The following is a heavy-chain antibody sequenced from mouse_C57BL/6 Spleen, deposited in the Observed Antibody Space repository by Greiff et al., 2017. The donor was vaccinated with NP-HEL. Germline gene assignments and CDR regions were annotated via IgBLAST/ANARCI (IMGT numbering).Heavy chain of an antibody. CDR3: AIDGGWFAY. CDR2: LWGGGST. V-gene: IGHV2-9*01. D-gene: IGHD2-3*01. CDR1: GFSLTSYG. Sequence: VKLVESGPGLVAPSQSLSITCTVSGFSLTSYGVAWVRQPPGKGLEWLGVLWGGGSTNYTSALMSRLSISKDNSKSQVFLKMNSLQTDDTAMYYCAIDGGWFAYWGQGTLVTVSA. J-gene: IGHJ3*01.